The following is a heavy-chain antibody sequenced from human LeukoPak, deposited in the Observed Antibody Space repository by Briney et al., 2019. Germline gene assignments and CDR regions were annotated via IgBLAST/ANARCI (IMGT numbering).Heavy chain of an antibody. J-gene: IGHJ5*02. CDR1: GGSFSGYY. CDR3: ARAIRITMVRGVIITSRIGNWFDP. D-gene: IGHD3-10*01. Sequence: SETLSLTCAVYGGSFSGYYWSWIRQPPGKGLEWIEEINHSGSTNYNPSLKSRVTISVDTSKNQFSLKLSSVTAADTAVYYCARAIRITMVRGVIITSRIGNWFDPWGQGTLVTVSS. CDR2: INHSGST. V-gene: IGHV4-34*01.